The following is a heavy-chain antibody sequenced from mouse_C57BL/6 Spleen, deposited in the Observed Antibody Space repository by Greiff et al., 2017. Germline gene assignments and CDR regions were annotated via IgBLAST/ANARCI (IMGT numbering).Heavy chain of an antibody. V-gene: IGHV1-53*01. CDR3: ARRGNSKRDYFDD. Sequence: QVQLQQPGTELVKPGASVKLSCKASGYTFTSYWMHWVKQRPGQGLEWIGNINPSNGGTNYNEKFKSKATLTVDKSSSTAYMQLSSLTSEDSAVYDGARRGNSKRDYFDDWGQGTTLTVSS. J-gene: IGHJ2*01. D-gene: IGHD2-5*01. CDR2: INPSNGGT. CDR1: GYTFTSYW.